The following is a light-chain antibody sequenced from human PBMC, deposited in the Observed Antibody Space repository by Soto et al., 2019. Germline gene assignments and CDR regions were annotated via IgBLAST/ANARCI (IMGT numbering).Light chain of an antibody. CDR2: GAS. CDR1: QSVSSN. V-gene: IGKV3-15*01. Sequence: EIVITQSPATLSVSPGERATFSCRASQSVSSNLAWYQQKPGQAPRILIYGASTRATGIPARFSGSWAGTEFTLTISSLQSEYFAFYYCQQYNNRWTFGQGTKVDTK. CDR3: QQYNNRWT. J-gene: IGKJ1*01.